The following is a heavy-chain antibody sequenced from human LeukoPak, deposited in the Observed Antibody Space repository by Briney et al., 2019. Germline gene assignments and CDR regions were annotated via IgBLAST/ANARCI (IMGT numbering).Heavy chain of an antibody. J-gene: IGHJ4*02. Sequence: GSLRLSCAASGFSFSSYDMNWIRQPPGKGLEWIGYIYYSGSTNYSPSLKSRVTISVDTSKNQFSLKLSSVTAADTAVYYCARSDMATIAFDYWGQGTLVTVSS. CDR1: GFSFSSYD. CDR3: ARSDMATIAFDY. CDR2: IYYSGST. D-gene: IGHD5-24*01. V-gene: IGHV4-59*01.